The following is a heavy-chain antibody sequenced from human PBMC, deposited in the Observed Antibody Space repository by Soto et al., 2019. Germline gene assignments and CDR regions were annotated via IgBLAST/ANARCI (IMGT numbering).Heavy chain of an antibody. D-gene: IGHD3-9*01. Sequence: QVQLVQSGAEVKKPGTSVKVACTFSSYDINWVRQAAGQGPEWMAWMNPNSGETRYEQKFQGRVTMTRETSKFTAYMELSNLRSEDTAVYYCARGPGSIDWRVSYYYMDVWHQGTTVTVSS. CDR1: FSSYD. CDR3: ARGPGSIDWRVSYYYMDV. V-gene: IGHV1-8*01. CDR2: MNPNSGET. J-gene: IGHJ6*02.